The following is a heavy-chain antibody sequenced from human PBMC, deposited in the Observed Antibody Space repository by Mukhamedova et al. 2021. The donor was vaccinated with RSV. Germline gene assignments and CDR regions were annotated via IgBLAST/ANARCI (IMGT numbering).Heavy chain of an antibody. J-gene: IGHJ4*01. D-gene: IGHD2-2*01. Sequence: SAIHWVRQAPGKGLEWVAVISYDRSNKYYADSVKGRFTISRDNSKNTLYLQMNSLRAEDTAVYYCATAGRLGAAAILSRESYYF. CDR1: SA. V-gene: IGHV3-30*01. CDR3: ATAGRLGAAAILSRESYYF. CDR2: ISYDRSNK.